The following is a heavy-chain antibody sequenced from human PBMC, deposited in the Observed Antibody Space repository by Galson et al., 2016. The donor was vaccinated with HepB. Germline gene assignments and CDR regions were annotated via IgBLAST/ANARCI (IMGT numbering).Heavy chain of an antibody. J-gene: IGHJ4*02. CDR1: GGTFSAYA. CDR3: AREVGGSSYFDY. Sequence: SVKVSCKASGGTFSAYAISRVRQAPGQGLEWMGGIISIFGTANHAQKFQGRVTITADESTSTAYMELSSLRSEDTAVCYCAREVGGSSYFDYWGQGTLVTVSS. V-gene: IGHV1-69*13. D-gene: IGHD3-10*01. CDR2: IISIFGTA.